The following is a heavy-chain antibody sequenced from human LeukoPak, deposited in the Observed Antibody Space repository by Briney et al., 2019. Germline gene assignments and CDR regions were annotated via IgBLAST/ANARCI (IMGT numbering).Heavy chain of an antibody. Sequence: PGGSLRLSCAASGFTSNNYWMHWVRQGPGKGLVWVSPINPDGTVTTYADSVKGRFTIFRDNAKNTLYLQMNSLRAEDTAVYYCVRDSPSGFFDLWGRGTLVTVSS. CDR1: GFTSNNYW. D-gene: IGHD6-19*01. V-gene: IGHV3-74*01. J-gene: IGHJ2*01. CDR2: INPDGTVT. CDR3: VRDSPSGFFDL.